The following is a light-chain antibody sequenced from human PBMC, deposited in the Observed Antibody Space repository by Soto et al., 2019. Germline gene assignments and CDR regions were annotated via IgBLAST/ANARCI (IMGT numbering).Light chain of an antibody. J-gene: IGLJ1*01. CDR3: ISYTSDDVRYV. CDR1: NSDVGIYDF. Sequence: QSVLTQPASVSGTPGQSITISWTVSNSDVGIYDFVSWYQHHPGRAPKLIVSEVSHRPSGDSNRFSGSKSGNTASLTISGLQSEDEADYYCISYTSDDVRYVFGTGTKVTVL. CDR2: EVS. V-gene: IGLV2-14*01.